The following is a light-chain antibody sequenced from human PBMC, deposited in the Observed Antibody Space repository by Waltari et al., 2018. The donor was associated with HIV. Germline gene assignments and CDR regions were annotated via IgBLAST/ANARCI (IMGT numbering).Light chain of an antibody. CDR3: AAYAGNNIVI. CDR2: DLN. Sequence: QSALTQPPSASGSAGQTVTASCTRPSSDIGYFNNVSCYPQHPGKAPKLLIYDLNTGPSGVPDRFSASKSGATASLTVSGLLAEDEADYYCAAYAGNNIVIFGGGTKVTV. CDR1: SSDIGYFNN. J-gene: IGLJ2*01. V-gene: IGLV2-8*01.